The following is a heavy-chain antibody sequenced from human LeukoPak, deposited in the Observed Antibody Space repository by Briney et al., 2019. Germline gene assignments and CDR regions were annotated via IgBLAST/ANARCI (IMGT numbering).Heavy chain of an antibody. D-gene: IGHD5-12*01. Sequence: KPSETLSLTCTVSDDSISDYDRGWIRQPPGKGLEWIGYFHNSGTSTYNPSLKSRVTISADTSKNQFSLKLNSLTTADTAVYYCTRGAGWLNDYWGQGILVTVSS. V-gene: IGHV4-59*01. J-gene: IGHJ4*02. CDR2: FHNSGTS. CDR3: TRGAGWLNDY. CDR1: DDSISDYD.